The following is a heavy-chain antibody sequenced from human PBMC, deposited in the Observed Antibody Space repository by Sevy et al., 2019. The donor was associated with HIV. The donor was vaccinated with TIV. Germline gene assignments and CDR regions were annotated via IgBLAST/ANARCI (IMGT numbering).Heavy chain of an antibody. V-gene: IGHV4-31*03. Sequence: LSLTCTVSGGSISSGGYYWTWIRQHPGKGLEWIGYIYYSGTTYYNPSLKSRVTISVDTSKNQFSLKLSSVTAADTAVYYCAGWYDFWGGYYTGYYYGMDVWGQGTTVTVSS. CDR1: GGSISSGGYY. J-gene: IGHJ6*02. CDR2: IYYSGTT. CDR3: AGWYDFWGGYYTGYYYGMDV. D-gene: IGHD3-3*01.